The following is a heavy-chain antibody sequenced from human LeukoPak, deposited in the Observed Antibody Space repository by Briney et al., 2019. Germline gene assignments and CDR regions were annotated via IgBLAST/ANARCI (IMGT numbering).Heavy chain of an antibody. CDR3: AREGPGSGCFFDY. D-gene: IGHD6-19*01. CDR2: INPNSGGT. Sequence: ASVKVSCKASGYTFTGYYMHWVRQAPGQGLEWMGWINPNSGGTNYAQKFQGRVTMTRDTSISTAYMELSRLRSDDTAVYYCAREGPGSGCFFDYWGQGTLVTVSS. J-gene: IGHJ4*02. CDR1: GYTFTGYY. V-gene: IGHV1-2*02.